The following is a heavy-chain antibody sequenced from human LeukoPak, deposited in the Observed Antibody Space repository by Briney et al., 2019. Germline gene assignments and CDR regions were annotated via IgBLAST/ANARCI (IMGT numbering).Heavy chain of an antibody. CDR1: GFTFSSYA. CDR3: AKVKSVVPAANFDY. V-gene: IGHV3-23*01. Sequence: QTGGSLRLSCAASGFTFSSYAMSRVRQAPGKGLEWVSAISGSGGSTYYADSVKGRFTISRDNSKNTLYLQMNSLRAEDTAVYYCAKVKSVVPAANFDYWGQGTLVTVSS. D-gene: IGHD2-2*01. J-gene: IGHJ4*02. CDR2: ISGSGGST.